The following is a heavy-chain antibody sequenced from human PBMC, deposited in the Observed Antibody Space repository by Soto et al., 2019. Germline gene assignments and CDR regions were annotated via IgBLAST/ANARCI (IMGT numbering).Heavy chain of an antibody. CDR1: GGSITSSSHF. CDR3: AGQTFTIAAASSGRSNWFDP. CDR2: IYFTGNT. D-gene: IGHD6-25*01. V-gene: IGHV4-39*01. J-gene: IGHJ5*02. Sequence: PSETLSLTCTVSGGSITSSSHFWGWVRQPPGKGLEWIGTIYFTGNTYYTPSLKSRLTMSIDTSKNEFSLRLNSVTAADTAVYYCAGQTFTIAAASSGRSNWFDPWGPGTLVTVSS.